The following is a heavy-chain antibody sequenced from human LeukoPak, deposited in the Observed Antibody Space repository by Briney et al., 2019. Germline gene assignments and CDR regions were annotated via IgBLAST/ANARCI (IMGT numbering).Heavy chain of an antibody. CDR1: GGSISSSSYY. CDR2: ISGSGGST. CDR3: AKGGDDYVWGSYNWFDP. D-gene: IGHD3-16*01. J-gene: IGHJ5*02. Sequence: ETLSLTCTVSGGSISSSSYYWGWVRQAPGKGLEWVSAISGSGGSTYYADSVKGRFTISRDNSKNTLYLQMNSLRAEDTAVYYCAKGGDDYVWGSYNWFDPWGQGTLVTVSS. V-gene: IGHV3-23*01.